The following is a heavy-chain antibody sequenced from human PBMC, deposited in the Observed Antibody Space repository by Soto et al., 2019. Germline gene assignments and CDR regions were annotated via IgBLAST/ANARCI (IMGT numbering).Heavy chain of an antibody. CDR3: AKGMYYYDSSGYRLFDY. Sequence: GGSLRLSCAASGFTFRNYAMNWVRQAPGKGLEWVSGISVSGGSTYYADSVKGRLTVSRDNSKNTVYLQMNSLRAEDTAVYFCAKGMYYYDSSGYRLFDYWGQGTLVTVSS. CDR2: ISVSGGST. D-gene: IGHD3-22*01. J-gene: IGHJ4*02. CDR1: GFTFRNYA. V-gene: IGHV3-23*01.